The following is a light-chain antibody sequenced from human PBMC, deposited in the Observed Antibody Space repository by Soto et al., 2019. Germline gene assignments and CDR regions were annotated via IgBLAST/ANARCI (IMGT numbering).Light chain of an antibody. J-gene: IGKJ5*01. CDR3: QQRKHWPPIT. Sequence: ELTQSPATLSLSPGETATLSCSASQSVDKFLAWYQQRPGQPPRLLIFDSSNRATGVPVRFSGSGSGTVFTLTIGSLEPEDSAVYYCQQRKHWPPITFGQGTRLEIK. V-gene: IGKV3-11*01. CDR1: QSVDKF. CDR2: DSS.